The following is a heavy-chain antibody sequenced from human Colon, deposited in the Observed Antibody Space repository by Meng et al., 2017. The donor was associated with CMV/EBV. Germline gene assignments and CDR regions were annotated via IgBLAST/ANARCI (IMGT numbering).Heavy chain of an antibody. V-gene: IGHV3-74*01. D-gene: IGHD2-15*01. J-gene: IGHJ6*02. CDR2: INTDGRTT. CDR3: ARAGDTVEVSDPLRDNYYYYGMDL. Sequence: GESLKISCEASGFTFSHYWMHWVRQAPGKGLEWVSRINTDGRTTDYADSVKGRFTISRDSSKNTVYLHMSGLRGDDTAVYYCARAGDTVEVSDPLRDNYYYYGMDLWGQGTTVTVSS. CDR1: GFTFSHYW.